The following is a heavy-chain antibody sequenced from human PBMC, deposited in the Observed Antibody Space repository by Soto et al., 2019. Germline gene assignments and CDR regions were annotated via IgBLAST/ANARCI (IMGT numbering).Heavy chain of an antibody. J-gene: IGHJ4*02. Sequence: GGSLRLSCAASGFTVSSNYMSWVRQAPGKGLEWVSVIYSGGSTYYADSVKGRFTISRDNSKNTLYLQMNSLRAEDTAVYYCAKDRSFYYYDSSGYPNYWGQGTLVTVSS. CDR3: AKDRSFYYYDSSGYPNY. CDR1: GFTVSSNY. D-gene: IGHD3-22*01. V-gene: IGHV3-66*01. CDR2: IYSGGST.